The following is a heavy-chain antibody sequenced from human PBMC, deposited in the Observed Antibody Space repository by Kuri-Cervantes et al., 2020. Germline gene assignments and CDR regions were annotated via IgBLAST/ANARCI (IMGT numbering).Heavy chain of an antibody. V-gene: IGHV4-34*01. J-gene: IGHJ1*01. CDR1: GESFSSYD. CDR3: AFSNYEPRFQY. Sequence: SETLSLTCAVSGESFSSYDWTWIRQPPGKGLEWIGEINHSGGTNYNPSLKSRVTISVDTSKSQFSLKLRSVTAADTAVYYCAFSNYEPRFQYWGQGTLVIVSS. CDR2: INHSGGT. D-gene: IGHD3-3*01.